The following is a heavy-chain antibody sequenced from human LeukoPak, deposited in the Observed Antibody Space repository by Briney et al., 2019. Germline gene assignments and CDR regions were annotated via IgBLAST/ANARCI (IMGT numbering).Heavy chain of an antibody. CDR2: IYTDGNI. J-gene: IGHJ4*02. Sequence: AGGSLRLSCTASGFTVSGNYMNWVRQAPGKGLEWVSVIYTDGNIYYADSVRGRFTISKDNSKNTVDLLMNSVRAEDTALYFCAKGKFGDTLNYWGQGTLVTVSS. CDR3: AKGKFGDTLNY. D-gene: IGHD3-10*01. CDR1: GFTVSGNY. V-gene: IGHV3-53*01.